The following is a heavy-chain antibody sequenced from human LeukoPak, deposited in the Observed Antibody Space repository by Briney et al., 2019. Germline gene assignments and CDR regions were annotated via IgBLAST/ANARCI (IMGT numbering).Heavy chain of an antibody. Sequence: SETLSLTCAVYGGSFSGYYWSWIRQPPGKGLEWIGEINHSGSTNYSPSLKSRVTISVDTSKNQFSLKLSSVTAADTAVYYCARGRAAHSWFDPWGQGTLVTVSS. CDR1: GGSFSGYY. V-gene: IGHV4-34*01. D-gene: IGHD6-13*01. CDR3: ARGRAAHSWFDP. J-gene: IGHJ5*02. CDR2: INHSGST.